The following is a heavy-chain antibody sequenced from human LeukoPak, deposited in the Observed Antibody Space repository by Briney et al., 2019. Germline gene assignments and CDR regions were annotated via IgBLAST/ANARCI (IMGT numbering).Heavy chain of an antibody. D-gene: IGHD5-12*01. CDR3: ARGRYEFSAGMNV. J-gene: IGHJ6*02. CDR2: IYSAGNT. Sequence: GGSLRLSCAVSGFTVSSNYMSWVRQAPGKGLEWVSVIYSAGNTNHADSVRGRFTISRDNSKNTLYLQMNSLRVEDTAVYYCARGRYEFSAGMNVWGQGTTVTVSS. V-gene: IGHV3-53*01. CDR1: GFTVSSNY.